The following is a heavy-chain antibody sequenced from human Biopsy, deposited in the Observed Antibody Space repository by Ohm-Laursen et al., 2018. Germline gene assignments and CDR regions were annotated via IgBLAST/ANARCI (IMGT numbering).Heavy chain of an antibody. V-gene: IGHV1-69*06. D-gene: IGHD3-9*01. CDR3: ATKLTGYFHH. CDR2: NIPTLGTG. J-gene: IGHJ1*01. Sequence: ASVKVSCNAPGGTFSNYGVNWARQAPGQGLEWLGGNIPTLGTGNYAQKFQDRVTVAADTSTNTATMELRSLRSDDPAVYYCATKLTGYFHHWGQGTLVIVSS. CDR1: GGTFSNYG.